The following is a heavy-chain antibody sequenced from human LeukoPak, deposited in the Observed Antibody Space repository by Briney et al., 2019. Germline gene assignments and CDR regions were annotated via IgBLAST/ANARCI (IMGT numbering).Heavy chain of an antibody. D-gene: IGHD6-19*01. Sequence: SVKVSCKASGGTFSSYAISWVRQAPGQGLEWMGGIIPIFGTANYAQKFQGRVTITAHKSTSTAYMELSSLRSEDTAVYYCARGPGIAVADNFDYWGQGTLVTVSS. CDR3: ARGPGIAVADNFDY. CDR2: IIPIFGTA. J-gene: IGHJ4*02. CDR1: GGTFSSYA. V-gene: IGHV1-69*06.